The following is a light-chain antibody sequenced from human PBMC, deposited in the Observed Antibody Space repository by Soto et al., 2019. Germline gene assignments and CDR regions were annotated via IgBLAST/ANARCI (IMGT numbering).Light chain of an antibody. J-gene: IGKJ4*01. Sequence: EVVLTRSPATLSLSPVRGATLCFRASHSVGTNLMWYQQKPGQPPRLLISYASNRATGIPGRFSGGGSGTDFTLTISSLETEDFAVYYCQQSNYWLSFGGGTKVDIK. V-gene: IGKV3-11*01. CDR1: HSVGTN. CDR2: YAS. CDR3: QQSNYWLS.